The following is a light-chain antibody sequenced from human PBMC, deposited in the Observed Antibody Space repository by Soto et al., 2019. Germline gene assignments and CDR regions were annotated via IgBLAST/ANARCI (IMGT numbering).Light chain of an antibody. CDR2: GNS. V-gene: IGLV1-40*01. CDR1: SSNIGAGYD. Sequence: QSVLTQPPSVSGAPGQRVTISCTGSSSNIGAGYDVHWYQQLPGTAPKLLIYGNSNRPSGVPDRFSGSKSGTSATLAITGLQAEDEADYYCQYYDSSLSGYVVRTGTKVTVL. CDR3: QYYDSSLSGYV. J-gene: IGLJ1*01.